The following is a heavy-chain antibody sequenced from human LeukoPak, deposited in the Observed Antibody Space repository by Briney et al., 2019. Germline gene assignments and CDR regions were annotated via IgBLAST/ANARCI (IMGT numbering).Heavy chain of an antibody. J-gene: IGHJ4*02. CDR2: ISYDGSNK. CDR3: AKVTYGSGTYGAFDY. V-gene: IGHV3-30*18. Sequence: GGSLRLSCAASGFTFSSYGMHWVRQAPGKGLEWVAVISYDGSNKYYADSVKGRFTISRDNSKNTLYLQMNSLRAEDTAVYYCAKVTYGSGTYGAFDYWGQGTLVTVSS. D-gene: IGHD3-10*01. CDR1: GFTFSSYG.